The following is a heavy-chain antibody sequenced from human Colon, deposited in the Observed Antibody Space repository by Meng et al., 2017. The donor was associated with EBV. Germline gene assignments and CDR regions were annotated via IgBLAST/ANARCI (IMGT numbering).Heavy chain of an antibody. CDR1: GFTFNSYA. D-gene: IGHD3-3*01. Sequence: EVQLLASGGGLVQPGGSLRLSCAASGFTFNSYAMNWVRQAPGKGLEWVSAISGSGGNTFYADSVKGRFTISRDNSKNTLYLQMNSLRAEDTAVYYCAREWLLHYWGQGTLVTVSS. CDR3: AREWLLHY. J-gene: IGHJ4*02. CDR2: ISGSGGNT. V-gene: IGHV3-23*01.